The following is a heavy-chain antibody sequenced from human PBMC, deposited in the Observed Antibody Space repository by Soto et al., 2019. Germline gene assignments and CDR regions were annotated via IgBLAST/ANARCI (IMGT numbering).Heavy chain of an antibody. Sequence: SETLSLTCTVSGGSISGYYWSWIRQPPGKGLEWIGNVYYSGGAKYNPSVKRRASISVDTSKNQFSLNLSSVTAADTAVYYCTRDGDGRMTTNPYYYYGMDVWGPGITVTVSS. CDR2: VYYSGGA. CDR1: GGSISGYY. J-gene: IGHJ6*02. CDR3: TRDGDGRMTTNPYYYYGMDV. D-gene: IGHD2-21*02. V-gene: IGHV4-59*01.